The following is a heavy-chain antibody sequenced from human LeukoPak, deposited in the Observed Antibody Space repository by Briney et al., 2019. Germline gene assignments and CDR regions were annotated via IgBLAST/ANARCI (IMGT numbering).Heavy chain of an antibody. D-gene: IGHD4-17*01. CDR3: ARERDDYDDPGPLDY. Sequence: GGSLRLSCAGSGLKFDDYGMSWVRQAPGKGLEWVSYISSSGSTIYYADSVKGRFTISRDNSKNTLYLDMNSLRAGDTAVYYCARERDDYDDPGPLDYWGQGTLVTVSS. CDR1: GLKFDDYG. V-gene: IGHV3-48*03. CDR2: ISSSGSTI. J-gene: IGHJ4*02.